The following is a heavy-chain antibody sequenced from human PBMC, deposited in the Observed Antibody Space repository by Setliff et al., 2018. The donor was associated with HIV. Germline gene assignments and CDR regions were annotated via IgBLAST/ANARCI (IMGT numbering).Heavy chain of an antibody. D-gene: IGHD1-26*01. V-gene: IGHV3-21*01. CDR1: GFTFSSYS. Sequence: PGGSLRLSCAASGFTFSSYSMNWVRQAPGKGLEWVSYISSSSSYTHYADSVKGRFTISRDNVKNSLYLQMNSLRAEDTAVYYCARDRYSGSSTDDWGQGTLVTVS. J-gene: IGHJ4*02. CDR2: ISSSSSYT. CDR3: ARDRYSGSSTDD.